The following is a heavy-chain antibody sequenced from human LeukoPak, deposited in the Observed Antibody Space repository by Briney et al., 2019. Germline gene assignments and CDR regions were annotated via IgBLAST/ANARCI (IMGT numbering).Heavy chain of an antibody. CDR2: IEYEGRNM. CDR3: AREPGVVPAAHYHFHP. V-gene: IGHV3-30*01. D-gene: IGHD2-2*01. J-gene: IGHJ5*02. CDR1: GFIFSRNA. Sequence: PGGSLRLACVAAGFIFSRNAMHWVRQAPGKGLEWVAVIEYEGRNMYYADSVKGRFTISRDNSKHTLYLQMNSLRPEDTAVYFCAREPGVVPAAHYHFHPWGQGTLVTASS.